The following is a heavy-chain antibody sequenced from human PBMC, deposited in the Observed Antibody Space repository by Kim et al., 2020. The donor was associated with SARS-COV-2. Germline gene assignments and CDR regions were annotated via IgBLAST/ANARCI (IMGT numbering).Heavy chain of an antibody. Sequence: GGSLRLSCTVSGFTFGDYAMSWFRQAPGKGLEWVGFIRSKAFGGTTEYAASVKGRFTISRDDSKSIAYLQMNRLKTEDTAVYYCTRGGYSYGPIDYWGQGTLVTVSS. V-gene: IGHV3-49*03. D-gene: IGHD5-18*01. CDR3: TRGGYSYGPIDY. J-gene: IGHJ4*02. CDR1: GFTFGDYA. CDR2: IRSKAFGGTT.